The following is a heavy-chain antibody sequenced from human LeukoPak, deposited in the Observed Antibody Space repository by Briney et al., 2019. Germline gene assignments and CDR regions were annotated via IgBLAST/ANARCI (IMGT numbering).Heavy chain of an antibody. CDR2: INPNSSGT. V-gene: IGHV1-2*02. J-gene: IGHJ4*02. D-gene: IGHD6-6*01. CDR1: GYTFTGYY. CDR3: ATTARRVLSRFDY. Sequence: GASVKVSCKASGYTFTGYYMHWVRQAPGERLEWMGWINPNSSGTNYAQKFKARVTMTRATSISTAYMELSRLRSDDTAVYYCATTARRVLSRFDYWGQGTLVTVSS.